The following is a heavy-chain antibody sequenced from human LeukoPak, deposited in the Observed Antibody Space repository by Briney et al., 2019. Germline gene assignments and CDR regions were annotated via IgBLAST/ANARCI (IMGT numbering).Heavy chain of an antibody. V-gene: IGHV3-30-3*01. J-gene: IGHJ4*02. Sequence: GGSLRLSCAPSGFTFSRYAMHWVRQAPGKGLEWVALISYDANIGSNKYYADSVKGRFTISRDNSKNTLYLQMNSLRAEDTAVYYCARDDNISYSSGWFCLDYWGQGTLVTVSS. CDR1: GFTFSRYA. D-gene: IGHD6-19*01. CDR2: ISYDANIGSNK. CDR3: ARDDNISYSSGWFCLDY.